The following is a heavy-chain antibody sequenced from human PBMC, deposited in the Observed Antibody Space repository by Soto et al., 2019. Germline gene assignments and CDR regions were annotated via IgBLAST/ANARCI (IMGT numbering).Heavy chain of an antibody. D-gene: IGHD4-17*01. CDR2: IIPIFGTA. CDR3: ARANPDDYGDPWGGNDAFDI. CDR1: GGTFSSYA. V-gene: IGHV1-69*12. Sequence: QVQLVQSGAEVKKPGSSVKVSCKASGGTFSSYAISWVRQALGQGLEWMGGIIPIFGTANYAQKFQGRVTITADESTSTAYMELSSLRSEDTAVYYCARANPDDYGDPWGGNDAFDIWGQGTMVTVSS. J-gene: IGHJ3*02.